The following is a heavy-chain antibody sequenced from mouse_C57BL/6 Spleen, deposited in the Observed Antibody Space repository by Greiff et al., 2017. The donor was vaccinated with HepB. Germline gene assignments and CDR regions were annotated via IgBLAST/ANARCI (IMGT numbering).Heavy chain of an antibody. J-gene: IGHJ4*01. CDR2: IDPETGGT. CDR3: TRGYDGYAMDY. V-gene: IGHV1-15*01. D-gene: IGHD2-2*01. CDR1: GYTFTDYE. Sequence: QVHVKQSGAELVRPGASVTLSCKASGYTFTDYEMHWVKQTPVHGLEWIGAIDPETGGTAYNQKFKGKAILTADKSSSTAYMELRSLTSEDSAVYYCTRGYDGYAMDYWGQGTSVTVSS.